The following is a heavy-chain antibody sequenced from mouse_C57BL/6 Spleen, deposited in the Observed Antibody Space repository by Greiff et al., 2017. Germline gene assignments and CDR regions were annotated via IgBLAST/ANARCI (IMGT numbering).Heavy chain of an antibody. CDR1: GFTFSSYA. J-gene: IGHJ2*01. Sequence: EVQRVESGGGLVKPGGSLKLSCAASGFTFSSYAMSWVRQTPEKRLEWVATISDGGSYTYYPDNVKGRFTISRDNAKNNLYLQMSQLKSEDTAMYYCAREGGPYYFGYWGQGTTLTVSS. CDR2: ISDGGSYT. CDR3: AREGGPYYFGY. V-gene: IGHV5-4*01.